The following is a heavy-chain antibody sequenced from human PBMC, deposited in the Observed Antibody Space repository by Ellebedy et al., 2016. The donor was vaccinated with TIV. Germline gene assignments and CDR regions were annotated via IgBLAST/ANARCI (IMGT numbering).Heavy chain of an antibody. CDR3: ARAFIEASGVELDP. CDR2: MYSTGSP. Sequence: MPSETLSPTCTVSGGSIGGYYWSWIRQLSGKRLEWIAYMYSTGSPNYSPSLKSRVTMSVDTSKNHNSLKLNSVTTADTAVYYCARAFIEASGVELDPWGQGTLVTVSS. J-gene: IGHJ5*02. D-gene: IGHD6-13*01. CDR1: GGSIGGYY. V-gene: IGHV4-59*01.